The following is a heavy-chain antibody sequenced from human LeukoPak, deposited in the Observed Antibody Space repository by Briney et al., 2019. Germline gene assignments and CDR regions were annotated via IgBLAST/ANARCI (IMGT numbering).Heavy chain of an antibody. D-gene: IGHD6-19*01. V-gene: IGHV3-23*01. CDR2: ISGSGDST. J-gene: IGHJ4*02. CDR1: GFTFSSYA. Sequence: GGSLRLSCAASGFTFSSYAMSWVRQAPGKGLEWVSPISGSGDSTYYADSVKGRFTISRDNSKNTLYLQMNSPRAEDTAVYYCAKGLSSGWSYRPLGYWGQGTLVTVSS. CDR3: AKGLSSGWSYRPLGY.